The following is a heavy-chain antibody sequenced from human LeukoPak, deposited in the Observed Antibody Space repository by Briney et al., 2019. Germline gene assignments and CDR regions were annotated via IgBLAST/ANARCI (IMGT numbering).Heavy chain of an antibody. CDR3: AKDLYGSGSYYNPIGY. V-gene: IGHV3-23*01. CDR2: ISHSGGSA. D-gene: IGHD3-10*01. CDR1: GFTFSNYA. Sequence: PGGSLRLSCAASGFTFSNYAMGWARQAPGKGLEWVSGISHSGGSAYYADSVKGRFTISRDNSKNTLYLQMNSLRAEDTAVYYCAKDLYGSGSYYNPIGYWGQGTLVTVSS. J-gene: IGHJ4*02.